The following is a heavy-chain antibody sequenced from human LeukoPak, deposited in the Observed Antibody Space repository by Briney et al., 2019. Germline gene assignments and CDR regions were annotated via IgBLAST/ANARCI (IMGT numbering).Heavy chain of an antibody. V-gene: IGHV1-2*02. J-gene: IGHJ4*02. Sequence: RASVTVSCKASGYTFTGYYLHWVRQAPGQGLEWMGWINPNSGGTNYAQKLQSRVTMTRDTSISTGYMELSRLRSDDTAVYYCARELREWEGLFDYWGQGTLVTVSS. CDR2: INPNSGGT. CDR1: GYTFTGYY. D-gene: IGHD1-26*01. CDR3: ARELREWEGLFDY.